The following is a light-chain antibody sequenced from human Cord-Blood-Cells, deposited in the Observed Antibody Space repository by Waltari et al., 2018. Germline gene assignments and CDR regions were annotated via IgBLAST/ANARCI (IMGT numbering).Light chain of an antibody. CDR1: QRVSSSY. Sequence: EIVLTQSPATLSLSPGERATLSCGASQRVSSSYLAWYQQKPGLAPRLLIYDASSRATGIPDRVSGSGSGTDFTLTISRLEPEDFAVYYCQQYGSSPFTFGPGTKVDIK. CDR3: QQYGSSPFT. CDR2: DAS. J-gene: IGKJ3*01. V-gene: IGKV3D-20*01.